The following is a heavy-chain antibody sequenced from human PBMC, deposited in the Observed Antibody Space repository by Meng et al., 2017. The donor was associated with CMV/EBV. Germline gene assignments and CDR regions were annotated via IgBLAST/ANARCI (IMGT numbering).Heavy chain of an antibody. CDR3: ARWTYSSGWRTMYYFDY. V-gene: IGHV4-34*01. J-gene: IGHJ4*02. D-gene: IGHD6-19*01. CDR2: INHSGST. CDR1: GGSFSGYY. Sequence: LETLSLTCAVYGGSFSGYYWSWIRQPPGKGLEWIGEINHSGSTNYNPSLKSRVTISVDTSKNQFSLRLSSVTAADTAVYYCARWTYSSGWRTMYYFDYWGQGTLVTVSS.